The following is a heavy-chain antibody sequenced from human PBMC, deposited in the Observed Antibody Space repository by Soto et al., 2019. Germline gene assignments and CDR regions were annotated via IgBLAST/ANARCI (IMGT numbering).Heavy chain of an antibody. J-gene: IGHJ5*02. CDR2: IIPIFGTA. CDR3: ARGGNYGDYSNWFDP. CDR1: GGTFSSYA. V-gene: IGHV1-69*13. Sequence: GASVKVSCKASGGTFSSYAISWVRQAPGQGLEWMGGIIPIFGTANYAQKFQGRVTITADESTSTAYMELSSLRSEDTAVYYCARGGNYGDYSNWFDPWGQGTLVTVSS. D-gene: IGHD4-17*01.